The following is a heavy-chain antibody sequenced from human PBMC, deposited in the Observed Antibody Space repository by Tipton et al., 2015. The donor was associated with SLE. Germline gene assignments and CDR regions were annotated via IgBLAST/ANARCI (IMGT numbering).Heavy chain of an antibody. J-gene: IGHJ4*02. D-gene: IGHD3-10*01. CDR3: ARGVVRFDY. CDR2: IYYSGST. V-gene: IGHV4-61*08. Sequence: TLSLTCTVSGGSISSGGYYWSWIRQPPGKGLEWIGYIYYSGSTNYNPSLKSRVTISVDTSKNQFSLKLSSVTAADTAVYYCARGVVRFDYWGREPWSPSPQ. CDR1: GGSISSGGYY.